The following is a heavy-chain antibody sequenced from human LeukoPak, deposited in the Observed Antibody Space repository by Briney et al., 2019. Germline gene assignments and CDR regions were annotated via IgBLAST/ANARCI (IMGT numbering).Heavy chain of an antibody. V-gene: IGHV1-8*01. J-gene: IGHJ5*02. D-gene: IGHD3-22*01. Sequence: ASVKVSCKASGYTFTSYDINWVRQATGQGLEWMGWMNPNSGNTGYAQKFQGRVTMTRNTSISTAYMELSSLRSEDTAVYYCARDSGGPYDSMSYWFDPWGQGTLVTVSS. CDR2: MNPNSGNT. CDR1: GYTFTSYD. CDR3: ARDSGGPYDSMSYWFDP.